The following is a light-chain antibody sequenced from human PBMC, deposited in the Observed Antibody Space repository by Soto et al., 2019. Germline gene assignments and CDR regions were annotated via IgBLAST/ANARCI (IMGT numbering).Light chain of an antibody. CDR3: QKYNTAPST. Sequence: DIQMTQSPSSLSASVGDRVTITCRASQDISNYLAWYQQKPGKVPKLLIYAASTLQSGVPSRFSGSGSGTDFTLTISSLQPEDVANYYCQKYNTAPSTFAQGTKVEIK. CDR2: AAS. J-gene: IGKJ2*01. V-gene: IGKV1-27*01. CDR1: QDISNY.